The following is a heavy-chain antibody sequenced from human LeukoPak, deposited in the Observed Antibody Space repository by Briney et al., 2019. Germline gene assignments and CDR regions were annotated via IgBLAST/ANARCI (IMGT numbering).Heavy chain of an antibody. CDR1: GFTFSSYG. D-gene: IGHD5-18*01. CDR3: AKVRDPPAMVTGGGDY. CDR2: IRYDGSNK. J-gene: IGHJ4*02. Sequence: GGSLRLSCAASGFTFSSYGMHWVRQAPGKGLEWVAFIRYDGSNKYYADSVKGRFTISRDNSKSTLYLQMNSLRAEDTAVYYCAKVRDPPAMVTGGGDYWGQGTLVTVSS. V-gene: IGHV3-30*02.